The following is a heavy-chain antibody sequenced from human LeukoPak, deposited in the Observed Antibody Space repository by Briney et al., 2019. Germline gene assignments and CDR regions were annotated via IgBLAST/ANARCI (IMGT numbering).Heavy chain of an antibody. Sequence: GGSLRLSCAASGFTFSSYGMHWVRQAPGKGLEWVAVIWYDGSNRYYADSVKGRFTISRDNSKNTLYLQVISLRAEDTAVYYCARDGPYCSGGSCYPNWFDPWGQGTLVTVSS. V-gene: IGHV3-33*01. CDR3: ARDGPYCSGGSCYPNWFDP. J-gene: IGHJ5*02. CDR1: GFTFSSYG. CDR2: IWYDGSNR. D-gene: IGHD2-15*01.